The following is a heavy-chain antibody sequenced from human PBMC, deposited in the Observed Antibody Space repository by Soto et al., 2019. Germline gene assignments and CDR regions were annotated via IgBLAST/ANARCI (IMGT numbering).Heavy chain of an antibody. D-gene: IGHD2-15*01. CDR2: ISGGGDGT. Sequence: EVQLLESGGGLVQPGGSLRLSCAASGFTFSSYAMSWVRQPPGKGLEWVSTISGGGDGTYYADSMKGHFTISRDNSKNTLYLQMNSLRAEDTAIYYCAKKGLGSLKTFCSGSGCHYAFDMWGQGTMVTVSS. J-gene: IGHJ3*02. CDR3: AKKGLGSLKTFCSGSGCHYAFDM. CDR1: GFTFSSYA. V-gene: IGHV3-23*01.